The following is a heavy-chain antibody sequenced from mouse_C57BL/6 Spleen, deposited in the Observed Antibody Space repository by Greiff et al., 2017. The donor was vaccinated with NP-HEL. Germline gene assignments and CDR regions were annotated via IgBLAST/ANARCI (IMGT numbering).Heavy chain of an antibody. CDR3: ARGKPKAPNY. Sequence: QVQLQQSGAELMKPGASVKLSCKATGYTFTGYWIEWVKQRPGHGLEWIGVIDPSDSYTNYNQKFKGKATLTVDTSSSTAYMQLSSLTSEDSAVYYCARGKPKAPNYWGQGTTLTVSS. CDR2: IDPSDSYT. V-gene: IGHV1-50*01. CDR1: GYTFTGYW. D-gene: IGHD5-1*01. J-gene: IGHJ2*01.